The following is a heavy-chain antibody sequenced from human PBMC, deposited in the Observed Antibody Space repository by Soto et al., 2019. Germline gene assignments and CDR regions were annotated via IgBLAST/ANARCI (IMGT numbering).Heavy chain of an antibody. CDR1: GGSFSNDY. CDR2: IFHSGIT. J-gene: IGHJ5*01. Sequence: LSLTCFISGGSFSNDYWTWIRQSPGKGLEWIGYIFHSGITDYNPSVKSRVTISIDKSRNLFSLNLTSVTAADTAVYYCARDRYFYDSRGYYRTLDSWGQGTLVTVSS. D-gene: IGHD3-22*01. CDR3: ARDRYFYDSRGYYRTLDS. V-gene: IGHV4-59*01.